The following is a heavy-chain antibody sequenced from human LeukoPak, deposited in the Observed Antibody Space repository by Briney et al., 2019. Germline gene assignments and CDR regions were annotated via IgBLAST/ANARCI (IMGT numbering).Heavy chain of an antibody. V-gene: IGHV1-18*01. CDR1: GYTFTSYA. Sequence: ASVKVSCKASGYTFTSYAIIWVRQAPGQGLEWMGWINTNQGNTNYAQNFQGRVIMTTDTSTSTVYLELSSLRSDDTAVYYCAGWGTRSAYSVVDYWGQGTLVTVSS. J-gene: IGHJ4*02. D-gene: IGHD2-21*01. CDR3: AGWGTRSAYSVVDY. CDR2: INTNQGNT.